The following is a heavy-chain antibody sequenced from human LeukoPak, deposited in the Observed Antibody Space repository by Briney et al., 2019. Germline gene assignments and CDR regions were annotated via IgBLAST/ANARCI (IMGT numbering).Heavy chain of an antibody. CDR2: INHSGST. Sequence: GSLRLSCSGSEFTFSSYGMSWVRQPPGKGLEWIGEINHSGSTNYNPSLKSRVTISVDTSKNQFSLKLSSVTAADTAVYYCARGGFYCGGDCYVDYWGQGTLVTVSS. CDR3: ARGGFYCGGDCYVDY. V-gene: IGHV4-34*01. J-gene: IGHJ4*02. CDR1: EFTFSSYG. D-gene: IGHD2-21*02.